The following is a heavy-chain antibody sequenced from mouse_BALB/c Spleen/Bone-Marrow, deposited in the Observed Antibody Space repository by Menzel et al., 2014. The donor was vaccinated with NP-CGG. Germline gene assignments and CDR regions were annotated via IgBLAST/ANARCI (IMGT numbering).Heavy chain of an antibody. Sequence: VQLQQSGAELVKPGASVKLSCAASGFNIKDTYLHWVKQRPEQGLDWIGRIDPAIFTKYDPKFQGKATITADTSSNTAYLHLSSLTSEDTAVYYCASYRYGWYFDVWGAGTTVTVSS. V-gene: IGHV14-3*02. CDR3: ASYRYGWYFDV. J-gene: IGHJ1*01. CDR1: GFNIKDTY. CDR2: IDPAIFT. D-gene: IGHD2-14*01.